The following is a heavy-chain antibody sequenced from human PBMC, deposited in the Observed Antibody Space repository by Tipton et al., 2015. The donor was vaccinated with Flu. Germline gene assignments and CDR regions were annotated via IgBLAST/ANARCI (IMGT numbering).Heavy chain of an antibody. CDR2: IYTSGST. V-gene: IGHV4-4*07. Sequence: TLSLTCTVSGGSISTHYWNWIRQPAGEGLEWIGLIYTSGSTNYNPSLKSRVTMSLDTSKNQFSLKLSSVTAADTAVYYCARGNGDYIDYWGQGTLVTVSS. CDR3: ARGNGDYIDY. J-gene: IGHJ4*02. D-gene: IGHD4-17*01. CDR1: GGSISTHY.